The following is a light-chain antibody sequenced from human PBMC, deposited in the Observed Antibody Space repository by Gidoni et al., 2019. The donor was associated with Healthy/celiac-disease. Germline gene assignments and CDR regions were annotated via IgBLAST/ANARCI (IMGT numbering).Light chain of an antibody. CDR2: WAS. CDR1: QSVLDSANNKNY. J-gene: IGKJ3*01. CDR3: QQYYSTPPFT. V-gene: IGKV4-1*01. Sequence: DIVMTQSPDSLCVSLGERATINCTSSQSVLDSANNKNYLAWYQQKPGQPPTLLIYWASTRESGVPDRFSGRGSGTDFTLSISSLQAADVTVYYCQQYYSTPPFTFGPXTKVEIK.